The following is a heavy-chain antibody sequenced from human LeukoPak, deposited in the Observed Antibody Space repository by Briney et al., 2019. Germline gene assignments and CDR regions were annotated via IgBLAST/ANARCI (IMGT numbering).Heavy chain of an antibody. J-gene: IGHJ4*02. CDR1: GGSISSYY. D-gene: IGHD3-22*01. CDR3: ARIVVVSNFDY. Sequence: SETLSLTCTVSGGSISSYYWSWIRQPPGKGLEWIGYIYYSGSTNYNPSLKSRVTISVDTSKNQFSLKLSSVTAADTAVYYCARIVVVSNFDYWGQGTLVTVSS. V-gene: IGHV4-59*08. CDR2: IYYSGST.